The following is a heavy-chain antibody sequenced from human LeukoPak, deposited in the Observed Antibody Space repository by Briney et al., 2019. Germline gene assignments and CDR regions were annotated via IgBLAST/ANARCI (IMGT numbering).Heavy chain of an antibody. CDR3: ARALGGVSSGWYPSFDY. CDR1: GVPISTYY. D-gene: IGHD6-19*01. CDR2: VYYNGDI. J-gene: IGHJ4*02. V-gene: IGHV4-59*01. Sequence: PSETLSLTCSVSGVPISTYYWSWLRQSPGKGLEWIAYVYYNGDIMYNPSLKSRVTISLDTSKNQFSLSMTSVTAADTAVYYCARALGGVSSGWYPSFDYWGQGTLVTVSS.